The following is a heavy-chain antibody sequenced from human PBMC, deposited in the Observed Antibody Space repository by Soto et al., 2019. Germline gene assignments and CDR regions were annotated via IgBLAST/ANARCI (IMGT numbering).Heavy chain of an antibody. CDR3: AHRRGKGITIFRGAWFDP. Sequence: QITLKESGPTLVKPTQTLTLTCTFSGFSLSTSGVGVGWIRQPPGKALEWLALIYWNDDKRYSPSLKSRLTITKDTSKNQVVLTMTNMDPVDTATYHCAHRRGKGITIFRGAWFDPWGQGTLVTVSS. CDR1: GFSLSTSGVG. D-gene: IGHD3-3*01. J-gene: IGHJ5*02. V-gene: IGHV2-5*01. CDR2: IYWNDDK.